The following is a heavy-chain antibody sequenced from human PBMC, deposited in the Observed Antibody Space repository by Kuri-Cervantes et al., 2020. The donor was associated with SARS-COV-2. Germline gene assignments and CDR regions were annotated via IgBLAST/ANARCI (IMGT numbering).Heavy chain of an antibody. CDR1: VYTLTSHY. D-gene: IGHD3-3*01. CDR3: AREDSGAVNFWSGSRAFDI. CDR2: VNPSDGRT. J-gene: IGHJ3*02. Sequence: ASVKVSCKASVYTLTSHYMHWVRQAPGQGPEWVGIVNPSDGRTRYARRFQGRVTMTRDMSTSTVYMELSSLRSDDTAVYYCAREDSGAVNFWSGSRAFDIWGQGTMVTVSS. V-gene: IGHV1-46*01.